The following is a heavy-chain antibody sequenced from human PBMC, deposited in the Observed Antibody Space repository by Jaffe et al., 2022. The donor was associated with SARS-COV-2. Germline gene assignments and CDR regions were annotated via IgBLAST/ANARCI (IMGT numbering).Heavy chain of an antibody. CDR3: ARGLDGRRAVYDFWSGYSPNDAFDI. J-gene: IGHJ3*02. V-gene: IGHV4-30-2*01. CDR1: GGSISSGGYS. Sequence: QLQLQESGSGLVKPSQTLSLTCAVSGGSISSGGYSWSWIRQPPGKGLEWIGYIYHSGSTYYNPSLKSRVTISVDRSKNQFSLKLSSVTAADTAVYYCARGLDGRRAVYDFWSGYSPNDAFDIWGQGTMVTVSS. D-gene: IGHD3-3*01. CDR2: IYHSGST.